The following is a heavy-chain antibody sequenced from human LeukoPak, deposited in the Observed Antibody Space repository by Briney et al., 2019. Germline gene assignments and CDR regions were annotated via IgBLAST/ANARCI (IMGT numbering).Heavy chain of an antibody. V-gene: IGHV4-61*02. CDR2: IYTSGST. CDR1: GGSISSGSYY. Sequence: SQTLSLTYTVSGGSISSGSYYWSWIRQPAGKGLEWIGRIYTSGSTNYNPSLKSRVTISVDTSKNQFSLKLSSVTAADTAVYYCASVHTYYYYMDVWGKGTTVTVSS. CDR3: ASVHTYYYYMDV. J-gene: IGHJ6*03.